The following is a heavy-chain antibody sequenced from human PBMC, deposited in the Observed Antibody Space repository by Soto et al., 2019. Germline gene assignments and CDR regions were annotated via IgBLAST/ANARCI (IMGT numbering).Heavy chain of an antibody. CDR2: ISSDGVST. CDR3: VKAVSGTVGWFDP. D-gene: IGHD6-19*01. Sequence: PGGSLRLSCSASGFTFSSYAMHWVRQAPGKGLQYVSAISSDGVSTYYADSVKGRFTIPRDNSKNTLYLQMSSLRAEDTAVYYCVKAVSGTVGWFDPWGQGTLVTVSS. J-gene: IGHJ5*02. V-gene: IGHV3-64D*06. CDR1: GFTFSSYA.